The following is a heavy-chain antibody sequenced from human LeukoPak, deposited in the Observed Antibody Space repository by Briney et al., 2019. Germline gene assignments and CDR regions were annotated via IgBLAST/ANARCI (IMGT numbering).Heavy chain of an antibody. D-gene: IGHD6-6*01. CDR1: GFTFTNYG. CDR2: IFSGGAT. CDR3: ARDNAPYTSSSSGLGLFDY. V-gene: IGHV3-53*01. J-gene: IGHJ4*02. Sequence: GRSLGLSCTTSGFTFTNYGINWVRQAPGKGLEWVSLIFSGGATYYADSVKGRFTISRDNSKNTLYLQMNSLRAEDTAVYFCARDNAPYTSSSSGLGLFDYWGQGTLVTVSS.